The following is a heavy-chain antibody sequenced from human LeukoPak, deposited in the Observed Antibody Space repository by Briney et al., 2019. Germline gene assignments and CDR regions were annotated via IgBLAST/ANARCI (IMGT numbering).Heavy chain of an antibody. V-gene: IGHV3-21*01. J-gene: IGHJ4*02. CDR1: GFTFSSYS. Sequence: PGGSLRLSRAASGFTFSSYSMNWVRQAPGKGLEWVSSISSSSSYIYYADSVKGRFTISRDNAKNSLYLQMNSLRAEDTAVYYCARDGVATTYFDYWGQGTLVTVSS. D-gene: IGHD5-12*01. CDR2: ISSSSSYI. CDR3: ARDGVATTYFDY.